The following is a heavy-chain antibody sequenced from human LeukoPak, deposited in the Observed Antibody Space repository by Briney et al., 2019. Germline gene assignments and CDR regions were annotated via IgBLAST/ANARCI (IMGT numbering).Heavy chain of an antibody. Sequence: PSETLSLTCTGSGDSMSSYYWTWIRQPPGKGLEWIGYIYYSGSTNYNPSLKSRVTISVDTSKNQFSLKLSSVTAADTAVYYCARGSRDRITMIVVGGLDAFDIWGQGTMVTVSS. CDR2: IYYSGST. D-gene: IGHD3-22*01. J-gene: IGHJ3*02. V-gene: IGHV4-59*01. CDR1: GDSMSSYY. CDR3: ARGSRDRITMIVVGGLDAFDI.